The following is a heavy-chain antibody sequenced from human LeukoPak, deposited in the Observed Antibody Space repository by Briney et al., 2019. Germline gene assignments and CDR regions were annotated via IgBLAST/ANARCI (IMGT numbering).Heavy chain of an antibody. Sequence: GGSLRLSCAASGFTFSSYAMSWVRQAPGKGLEWVSAISGSGGSTYYADSVKGRFTISRDNAKNSLYLQMNSLRVEDTAVYYCAKDSRSGWYGGNFQQWGQGTLVTVSS. CDR1: GFTFSSYA. CDR2: ISGSGGST. D-gene: IGHD6-19*01. V-gene: IGHV3-23*01. CDR3: AKDSRSGWYGGNFQQ. J-gene: IGHJ1*01.